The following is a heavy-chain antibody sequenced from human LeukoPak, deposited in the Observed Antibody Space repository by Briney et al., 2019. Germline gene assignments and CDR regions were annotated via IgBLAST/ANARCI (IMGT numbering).Heavy chain of an antibody. CDR1: GFTFSSYA. D-gene: IGHD2-15*01. V-gene: IGHV3-30-3*01. J-gene: IGHJ5*02. Sequence: GGSLRLSCAASGFTFSSYAMHWVRQAPGKGLEWVAVISYDGSNKYYADSVKGRLTISRDNSKNTLYLQMNSLRAEDTAVYYCARESAGGSIYNWFDPWGQGTLVTVSS. CDR2: ISYDGSNK. CDR3: ARESAGGSIYNWFDP.